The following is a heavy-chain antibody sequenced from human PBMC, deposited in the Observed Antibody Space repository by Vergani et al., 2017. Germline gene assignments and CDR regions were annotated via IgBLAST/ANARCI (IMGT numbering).Heavy chain of an antibody. Sequence: QVQLVQSGAEVKKPGASVKVSCKASGYTFTGYYMHWVRQAPGQGLEWMGWINPNSGGTHYAQKFQGRVTMTRDTSISTAYMELSRLISDDTAVYYCARDMGVCSGGSCFPTPFDDWGQGSLVTVSS. V-gene: IGHV1-2*02. CDR3: ARDMGVCSGGSCFPTPFDD. D-gene: IGHD2-15*01. CDR2: INPNSGGT. J-gene: IGHJ4*02. CDR1: GYTFTGYY.